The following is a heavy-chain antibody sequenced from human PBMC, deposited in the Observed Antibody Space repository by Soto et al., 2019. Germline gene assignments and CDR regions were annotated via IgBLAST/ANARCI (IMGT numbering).Heavy chain of an antibody. CDR3: ARLRRITRGWHFHI. CDR1: GGSIDTNDYY. J-gene: IGHJ2*01. CDR2: IFHSGHP. Sequence: QVQLQESGPGLAKPSQTLSHACTVSGGSIDTNDYYWSWPRHQPGKGLEWMGYIFHSGHPYYNPSLTGRLALSVDTAKTQSSLRPTSVAVAHTWLYFCARLRRITRGWHFHIWGGGTLVTVAA. D-gene: IGHD2-8*02. V-gene: IGHV4-31*02.